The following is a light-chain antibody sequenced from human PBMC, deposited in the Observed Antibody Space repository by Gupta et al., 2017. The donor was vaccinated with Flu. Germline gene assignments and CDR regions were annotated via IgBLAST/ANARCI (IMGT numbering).Light chain of an antibody. J-gene: IGLJ3*02. CDR3: SSSTTSNSAE. V-gene: IGLV2-14*01. CDR1: SSDVGGYNY. Sequence: QSALTQPASVSGSPGQSITISCTGTSSDVGGYNYVSWYQQHPGKAPKLMMYEVINRPSGVSNRVSGSKSGNNASLHISGLQAEDEADDYCSSSTTSNSAEFGGGTKLTVL. CDR2: EVI.